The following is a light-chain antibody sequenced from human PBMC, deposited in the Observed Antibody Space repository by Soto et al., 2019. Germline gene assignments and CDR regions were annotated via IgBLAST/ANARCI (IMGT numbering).Light chain of an antibody. Sequence: QMTHSPSSLSASVRARVTITCRASQGISNYLAWYQQKPGKVPKLLIYAASTLQSGVPSRFSGSGSGTDFTFTISSLQPEDIATYYCQQYDNRPITFGQGTRLEI. CDR1: QGISNY. CDR3: QQYDNRPIT. J-gene: IGKJ5*01. CDR2: AAS. V-gene: IGKV1-27*01.